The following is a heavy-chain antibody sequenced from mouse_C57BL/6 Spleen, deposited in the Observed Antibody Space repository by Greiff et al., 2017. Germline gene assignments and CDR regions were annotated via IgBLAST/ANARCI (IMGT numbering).Heavy chain of an antibody. CDR2: INPNNGGT. Sequence: EVKLQQSGPELVKPGASVKISCKASGYTFTDYYMNWVKQSHGKSLEWLGDINPNNGGTSYNQKFKGKATLTVDKSSSTAYMELRSLTSEDSAVYYCARRGYYYGSSPCYWGQGTTLTVSS. D-gene: IGHD1-1*01. V-gene: IGHV1-26*01. CDR1: GYTFTDYY. CDR3: ARRGYYYGSSPCY. J-gene: IGHJ2*01.